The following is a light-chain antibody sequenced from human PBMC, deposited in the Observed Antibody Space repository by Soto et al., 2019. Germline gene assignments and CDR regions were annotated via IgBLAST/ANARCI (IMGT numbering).Light chain of an antibody. J-gene: IGLJ1*01. CDR2: DVS. Sequence: QSALTQPASVSGSPGQSITISCTGTSSDVGGYNYVSWYQQHPGKAPKLMIYDVSNRPSGVSNRFSGSKSGNTASLTISGLQAEDEADYYCSSYTSSSLHVFGTGTKRTVL. V-gene: IGLV2-14*03. CDR3: SSYTSSSLHV. CDR1: SSDVGGYNY.